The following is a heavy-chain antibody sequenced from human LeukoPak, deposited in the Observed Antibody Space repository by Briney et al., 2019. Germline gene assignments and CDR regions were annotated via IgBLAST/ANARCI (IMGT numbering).Heavy chain of an antibody. CDR3: AREDPIVVVPAAIGLIDY. D-gene: IGHD2-2*01. V-gene: IGHV4-4*07. CDR2: IYTSGST. Sequence: SETLSLTCTVSGGSISSYYWSWIRQPTGKGMEWIGRIYTSGSTNYDPSLKSRVCMSVDTSKNQCSLKLSSVTAADTAVDYCAREDPIVVVPAAIGLIDYWGQGTLVTVSS. CDR1: GGSISSYY. J-gene: IGHJ4*02.